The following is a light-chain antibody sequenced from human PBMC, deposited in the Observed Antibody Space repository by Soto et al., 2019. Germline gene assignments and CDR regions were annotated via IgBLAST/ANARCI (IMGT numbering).Light chain of an antibody. CDR3: QQYCGSPFT. CDR2: GAS. V-gene: IGKV3-20*01. J-gene: IGKJ2*01. CDR1: QSIFNNY. Sequence: EIVLTQSPGTLSLSPRERATLSCRASQSIFNNYLAWYQQKPGQAPRLLVYGASFRATGIPDRFSGSGSGTDFTLTISRLEPEDFAVYYCQQYCGSPFTFGQGTRLEIK.